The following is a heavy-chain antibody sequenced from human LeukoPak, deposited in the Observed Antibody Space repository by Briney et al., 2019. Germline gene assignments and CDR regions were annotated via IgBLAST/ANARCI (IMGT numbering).Heavy chain of an antibody. CDR2: ISGIGGST. J-gene: IGHJ4*02. Sequence: PGRSLRLSCAASGFTFSSYAMSWVRHAPGKGREWVSSISGIGGSTYYADSVKGRFSISRDHPKNTLYLQMNSLRAEHPAVYYCRKVENYGEYDCWGQGTLVTVSS. D-gene: IGHD4/OR15-4a*01. CDR3: RKVENYGEYDC. CDR1: GFTFSSYA. V-gene: IGHV3-23*01.